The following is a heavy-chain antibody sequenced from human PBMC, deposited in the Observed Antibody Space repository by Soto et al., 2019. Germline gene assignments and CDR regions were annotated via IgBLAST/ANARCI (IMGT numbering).Heavy chain of an antibody. J-gene: IGHJ6*02. Sequence: SETLSLTCTVSGGSVSSGSYYWSWIRQPPGKGLEWIGYIYYSGSTNYNPSLKSRVTISVDTSKNQFSLKLSSVTAADTAVYYCARDRGGYNSFNYSMDVWGQGTTVTVSS. D-gene: IGHD5-12*01. CDR2: IYYSGST. V-gene: IGHV4-61*01. CDR1: GGSVSSGSYY. CDR3: ARDRGGYNSFNYSMDV.